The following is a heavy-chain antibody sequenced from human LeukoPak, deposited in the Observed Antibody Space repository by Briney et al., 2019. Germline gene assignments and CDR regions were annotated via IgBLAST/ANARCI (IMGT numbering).Heavy chain of an antibody. D-gene: IGHD3-10*01. CDR1: GFTFSSYG. CDR3: AKDDSGVDY. V-gene: IGHV3-30*18. J-gene: IGHJ4*02. Sequence: PGRSLRLSCAASGFTFSSYGMHWVRQAPGKGLEWVAVISYDGSNKYYADSVKGRFTISRDNSKNTLYLQMNSLRAEDTAVYYCAKDDSGVDYWGQGTLVTVSS. CDR2: ISYDGSNK.